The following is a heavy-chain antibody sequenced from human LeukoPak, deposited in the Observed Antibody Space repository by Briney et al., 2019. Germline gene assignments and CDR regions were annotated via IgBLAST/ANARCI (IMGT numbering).Heavy chain of an antibody. V-gene: IGHV1-2*02. D-gene: IGHD6-13*01. Sequence: ASVKVSCKASGYTFTGYYMHWVRQAPGQGLEWMGWINPNSGGTNYAQKFQGRVTMTRDTSISTAYMELSRLRSDDTAVYYCARDHGSSWYYYYYYMDVWGKGTTVTVSS. CDR1: GYTFTGYY. J-gene: IGHJ6*03. CDR2: INPNSGGT. CDR3: ARDHGSSWYYYYYYMDV.